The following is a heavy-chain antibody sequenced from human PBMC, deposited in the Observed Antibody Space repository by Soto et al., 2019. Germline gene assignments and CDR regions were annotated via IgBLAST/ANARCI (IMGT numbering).Heavy chain of an antibody. J-gene: IGHJ4*02. Sequence: HPGGSLRLSCAASGFTFSSYGMHWVRQAPGKGLEWVAVIWYDGSNKYYADSVKGRFTISRDNSKNTLYLQMNSLRAEDTAVYYCARLGYGSGFDYWGQGTLVTVSS. CDR3: ARLGYGSGFDY. CDR2: IWYDGSNK. V-gene: IGHV3-33*01. CDR1: GFTFSSYG. D-gene: IGHD3-10*01.